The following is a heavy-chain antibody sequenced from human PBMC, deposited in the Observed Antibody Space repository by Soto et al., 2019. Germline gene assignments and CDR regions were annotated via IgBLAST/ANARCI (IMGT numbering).Heavy chain of an antibody. J-gene: IGHJ3*02. CDR1: GGSISSSNW. Sequence: QVQLQESGPGMVEPSGTLSLTCAVSGGSISSSNWWSWVRQPPGKGLEWIGEIYHSGSPNYNPSLKSRVTISVDKSKNQFSLKLSSVTAADTAVYYCARGWGSSGWYDAFDIWGQGTMVTVSS. CDR3: ARGWGSSGWYDAFDI. D-gene: IGHD6-19*01. V-gene: IGHV4-4*02. CDR2: IYHSGSP.